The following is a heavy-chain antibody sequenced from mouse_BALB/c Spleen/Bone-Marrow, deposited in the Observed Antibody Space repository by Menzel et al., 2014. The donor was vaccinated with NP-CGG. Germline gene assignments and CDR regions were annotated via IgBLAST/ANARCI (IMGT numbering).Heavy chain of an antibody. CDR1: GYTFTSYN. Sequence: SGAELVKPGASVKMSCKASGYTFTSYNMHWVKQTPGQGLEWIGAIYPGNGDTSYNQKFKGKATLTADKSSSTAYMQLSSLTSEDSAVYYCARDGSLSDYWGQGTTLTVSS. V-gene: IGHV1-12*01. CDR2: IYPGNGDT. CDR3: ARDGSLSDY. J-gene: IGHJ2*01.